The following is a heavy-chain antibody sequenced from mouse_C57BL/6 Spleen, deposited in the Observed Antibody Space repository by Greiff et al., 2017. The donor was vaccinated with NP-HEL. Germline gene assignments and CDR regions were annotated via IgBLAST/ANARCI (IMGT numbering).Heavy chain of an antibody. Sequence: QVQLKQSGAELVRPGASVTLSCKASGYTFTDYEMHWVKQTPVHGLEWIGAIDPETGGTAYNQKFKGKAILTADKSSSTAYMELRSLTSEDSAVYYCTRSLLLYAMDYWGQGTSVTVSS. D-gene: IGHD2-10*01. CDR1: GYTFTDYE. J-gene: IGHJ4*01. CDR2: IDPETGGT. CDR3: TRSLLLYAMDY. V-gene: IGHV1-15*01.